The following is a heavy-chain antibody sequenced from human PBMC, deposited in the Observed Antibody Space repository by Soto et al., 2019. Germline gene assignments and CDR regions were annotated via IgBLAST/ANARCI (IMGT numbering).Heavy chain of an antibody. CDR3: ARPSTSGTRFDY. D-gene: IGHD1-1*01. V-gene: IGHV4-4*02. CDR2: VYHSGST. J-gene: IGHJ4*02. CDR1: GGSISTSNW. Sequence: QVQLQESGPGLVKPSGTLSLTCAVSGGSISTSNWWSSVRQPPGKGLEWLGEVYHSGSTNYNPSFKGRVAMSVDKYRNQFSLKLNSVPAADTALYYCARPSTSGTRFDYWGQGSLVTVSS.